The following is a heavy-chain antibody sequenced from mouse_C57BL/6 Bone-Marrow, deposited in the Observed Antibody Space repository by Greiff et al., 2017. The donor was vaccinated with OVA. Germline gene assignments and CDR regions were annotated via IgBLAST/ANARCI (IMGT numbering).Heavy chain of an antibody. Sequence: VQLQQPGAELVMPGASVKLSCKASGYTFTSYWMHWVKQRPGQGLEWIGEIDPSDSYTNYNQKFKGKSTLTVDKSSSTAYMQLSSLTSEDSAVYYWARDYYDYSYWYFDVWGTGTTVTVSS. V-gene: IGHV1-69*01. D-gene: IGHD2-4*01. J-gene: IGHJ1*03. CDR2: IDPSDSYT. CDR1: GYTFTSYW. CDR3: ARDYYDYSYWYFDV.